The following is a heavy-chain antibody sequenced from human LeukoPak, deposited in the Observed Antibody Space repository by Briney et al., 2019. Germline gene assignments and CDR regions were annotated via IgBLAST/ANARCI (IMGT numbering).Heavy chain of an antibody. Sequence: GGSLRLSCAASGFTFSTYWMHWVRQAPGKGLVWVSCINSDGGSTSYADSVKGRFTISRDNAKNTLFLQMNSLRADDTAVYYCARVAAAGEKLNWFDPWGQGTLVTVSS. CDR1: GFTFSTYW. V-gene: IGHV3-74*01. CDR2: INSDGGST. J-gene: IGHJ5*02. D-gene: IGHD6-13*01. CDR3: ARVAAAGEKLNWFDP.